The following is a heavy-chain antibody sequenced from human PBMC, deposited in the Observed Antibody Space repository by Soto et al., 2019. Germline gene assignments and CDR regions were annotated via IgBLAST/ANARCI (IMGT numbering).Heavy chain of an antibody. CDR3: ARHLGMDV. CDR2: INPSEGST. CDR1: GYTFNRYQ. J-gene: IGHJ6*02. V-gene: IGHV1-46*02. Sequence: QVQLVQSGAEVNKPGASVKISCKASGYTFNRYQMHWVRQAPGEGLEWEGIINPSEGSTSYAQKLQGRVTMTRDTSTSTVYMELNSLRSEDTAVYYCARHLGMDVWGQGTTVTVSS.